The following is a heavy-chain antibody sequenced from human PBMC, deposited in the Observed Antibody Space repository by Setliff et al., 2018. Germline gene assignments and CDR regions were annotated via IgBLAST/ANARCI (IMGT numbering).Heavy chain of an antibody. J-gene: IGHJ3*02. D-gene: IGHD3-10*01. V-gene: IGHV2-70*11. CDR3: ARSPTLYYGSGSYYTAFDI. CDR1: GFSLSTSGMC. Sequence: SGPTLVNPTQTLTLTCTFSGFSLSTSGMCVSWIRQPPGKALEWLARIDWDDDKYYSTSLKTRLTISKATSKNQVVLTMTNMDPVDTATYYCARSPTLYYGSGSYYTAFDIWGQGTMVTVSS. CDR2: IDWDDDK.